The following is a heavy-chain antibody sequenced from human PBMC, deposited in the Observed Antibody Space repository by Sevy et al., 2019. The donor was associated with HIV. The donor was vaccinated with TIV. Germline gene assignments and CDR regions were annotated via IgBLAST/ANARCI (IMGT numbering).Heavy chain of an antibody. CDR1: GFSFSYYG. CDR3: ANAYSGGYSDSFRCALDV. D-gene: IGHD1-26*01. CDR2: ISHDGINE. J-gene: IGHJ6*02. V-gene: IGHV3-30*18. Sequence: GGSLRLSCIGSGFSFSYYGIHWVRQSPGKGLDWVALISHDGINEYYADSVKGRFNISRDNSKNTVDLEMNSLRNEDTDIYFCANAYSGGYSDSFRCALDVWGQGTTVTVSS.